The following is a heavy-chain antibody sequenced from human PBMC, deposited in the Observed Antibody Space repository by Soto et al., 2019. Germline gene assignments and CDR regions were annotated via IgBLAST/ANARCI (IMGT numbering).Heavy chain of an antibody. CDR3: AKDATYDFWSGYFSY. J-gene: IGHJ4*02. CDR2: ISWNSGSI. CDR1: GFTFDDYA. Sequence: GGSLRLSCAASGFTFDDYAMHWVRQAPGKGLEWVSGISWNSGSIGYADSVKGRFTISRDNAKNSLYLQMNSLRAEDTALYYCAKDATYDFWSGYFSYWGQGTLVTVSS. D-gene: IGHD3-3*01. V-gene: IGHV3-9*01.